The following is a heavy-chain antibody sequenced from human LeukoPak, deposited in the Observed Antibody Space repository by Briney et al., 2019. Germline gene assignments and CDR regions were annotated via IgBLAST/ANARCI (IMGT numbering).Heavy chain of an antibody. CDR1: GGSNSSGSYY. J-gene: IGHJ5*02. Sequence: PSETLSLTCTVSGGSNSSGSYYWSWIRQPAGKGLEWIGRIYTSGSTNYNPSLKSRVTISVDTSKNQFSLKLSSVTAADTAVYYCARVVGARYNWFDPWGQGTLVTVSS. CDR2: IYTSGST. D-gene: IGHD1-26*01. CDR3: ARVVGARYNWFDP. V-gene: IGHV4-61*02.